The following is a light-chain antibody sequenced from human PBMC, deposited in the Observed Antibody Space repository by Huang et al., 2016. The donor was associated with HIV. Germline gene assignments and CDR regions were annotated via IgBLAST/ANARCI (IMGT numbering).Light chain of an antibody. J-gene: IGKJ4*01. V-gene: IGKV4-1*01. CDR3: QQYFETPLT. CDR1: QTILYSSKNKNY. CDR2: WAS. Sequence: DIVMTQSPDSLAVSLGERATVNCKSSQTILYSSKNKNYLAWYQQKPGQPPKLRIYWASTRESGVPDRVSGSGSGTDFTLTISSLQAEDVAVYDCQQYFETPLTFGGGTKVEIK.